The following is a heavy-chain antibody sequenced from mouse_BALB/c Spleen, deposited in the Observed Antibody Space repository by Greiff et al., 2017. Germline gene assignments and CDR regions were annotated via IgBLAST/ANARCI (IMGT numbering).Heavy chain of an antibody. D-gene: IGHD1-1*01. V-gene: IGHV3-2*02. CDR3: ARRRGGSSYHYFDY. J-gene: IGHJ2*01. Sequence: DVQLQESGPGLVKPSQSLSLTCTVTGYSITSDYAWNWIRQFPGNKLEWMGYISYSGSTSYNPSLKSRISITRDTSKNQFFLQLNSVTTEDTATYYCARRRGGSSYHYFDYWGQGTTLTVSS. CDR1: GYSITSDYA. CDR2: ISYSGST.